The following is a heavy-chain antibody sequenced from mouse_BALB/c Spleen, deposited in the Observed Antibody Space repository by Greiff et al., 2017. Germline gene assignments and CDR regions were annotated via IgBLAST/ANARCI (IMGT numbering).Heavy chain of an antibody. J-gene: IGHJ3*01. CDR3: AREQRDGNYEESAWFAY. Sequence: EVKLMESGGGLVKPGGSLKLSCAASGFTFSDYYMYWVRQTPEKRLEWVATISDGGSYTYYPDSVKGRFTISRDNAKNNLYLQRSSLKSEDTAMYYCAREQRDGNYEESAWFAYWGQGTLVTVSA. V-gene: IGHV5-4*02. D-gene: IGHD2-1*01. CDR2: ISDGGSYT. CDR1: GFTFSDYY.